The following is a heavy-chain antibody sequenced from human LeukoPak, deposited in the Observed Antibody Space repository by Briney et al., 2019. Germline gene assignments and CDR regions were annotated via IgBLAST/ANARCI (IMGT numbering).Heavy chain of an antibody. CDR3: ARDNSVGDNAWWFDP. J-gene: IGHJ5*02. CDR1: GYTFTSYY. D-gene: IGHD1-26*01. V-gene: IGHV1-46*01. Sequence: GASVKVSCKASGYTFTSYYMHWVRQAPGQGLEWMGLINPTRGSTGYAQKSQGRVTMTRDMSTSTDYMELSSLRSEDTAIYYCARDNSVGDNAWWFDPWGQGTLVTVSS. CDR2: INPTRGST.